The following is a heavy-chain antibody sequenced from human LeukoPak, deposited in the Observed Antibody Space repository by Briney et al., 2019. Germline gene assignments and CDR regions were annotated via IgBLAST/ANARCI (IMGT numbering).Heavy chain of an antibody. Sequence: SETLSLTCAVSGGSISSGGYSWSWIRQPPGKGLEWIGYIYHSGSTYYNPSLKSRVTISVDRSKNQFSLKLSSVTAADTAVYYCARAFRGYSYGPRFDYWGQGTLVTVSS. D-gene: IGHD5-18*01. CDR1: GGSISSGGYS. V-gene: IGHV4-30-2*01. CDR2: IYHSGST. CDR3: ARAFRGYSYGPRFDY. J-gene: IGHJ4*02.